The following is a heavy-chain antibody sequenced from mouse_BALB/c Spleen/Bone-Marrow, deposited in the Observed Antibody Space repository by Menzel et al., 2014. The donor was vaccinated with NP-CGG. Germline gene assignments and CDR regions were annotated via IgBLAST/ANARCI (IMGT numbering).Heavy chain of an antibody. D-gene: IGHD3-2*01. CDR2: INPGSGGT. J-gene: IGHJ2*01. Sequence: LVESGAELVRPGTSVKVSCKASGYAFTNYLIEWVKQRPGQGLEWIGVINPGSGGTNYNEKFKGKATLTADKSSSTAYMQLSSLTSDDSAVYFCAREWTARPTSYWGQGTTLTVSS. V-gene: IGHV1-54*03. CDR1: GYAFTNYL. CDR3: AREWTARPTSY.